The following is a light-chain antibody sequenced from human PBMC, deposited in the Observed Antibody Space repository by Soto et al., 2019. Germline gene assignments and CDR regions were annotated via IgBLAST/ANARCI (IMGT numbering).Light chain of an antibody. CDR2: DAS. CDR1: QSVRNW. J-gene: IGKJ1*01. Sequence: DIQMTQSPSTLSASVGDRVTITCRASQSVRNWLAWYQQKPGKAPKFLIYDASTLESGVPSRFSGSGSGTEFTLTISSLQPDDFATYYCQHYNSYSEAFGQGTKVDIK. V-gene: IGKV1-5*01. CDR3: QHYNSYSEA.